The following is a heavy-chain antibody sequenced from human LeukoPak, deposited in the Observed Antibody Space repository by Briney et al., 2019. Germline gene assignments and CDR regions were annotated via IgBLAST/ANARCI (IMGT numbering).Heavy chain of an antibody. CDR2: ISSNGDFT. Sequence: GGSLRLSCGASGFSFSSSVMHWVRQAPGKGLEYVSAISSNGDFTYYVDSVKGRFIISRDNSKNTIYLQLGGLRGEDTAVYYCARGTGDNLYNWFDSWGQGTLVTVSS. V-gene: IGHV3-64*02. CDR3: ARGTGDNLYNWFDS. CDR1: GFSFSSSV. D-gene: IGHD4-17*01. J-gene: IGHJ5*01.